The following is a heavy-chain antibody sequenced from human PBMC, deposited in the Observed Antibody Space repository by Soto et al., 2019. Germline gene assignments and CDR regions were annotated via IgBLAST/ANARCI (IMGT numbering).Heavy chain of an antibody. CDR2: FDPEHDET. J-gene: IGHJ5*02. CDR3: AAAASCHGETCYSGHNWFDP. Sequence: ASVKVSCKVSGYTLAEVSIHWVRQAPGKGLEWMGGFDPEHDETLFAQRFQGRLTMTEDSSADTAYMELSGLLSEDTAVYYCAAAASCHGETCYSGHNWFDPWGQGTLVTVSS. D-gene: IGHD2-15*01. CDR1: GYTLAEVS. V-gene: IGHV1-24*01.